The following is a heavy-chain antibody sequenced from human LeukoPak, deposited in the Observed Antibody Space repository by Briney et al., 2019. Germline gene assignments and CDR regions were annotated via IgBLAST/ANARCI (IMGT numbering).Heavy chain of an antibody. D-gene: IGHD7-27*01. CDR1: YY. J-gene: IGHJ3*02. CDR2: IYISGST. Sequence: YYWSWIRQPAGKGLEWIGRIYISGSTNYNPSLKSRVTISVDTSKNQFSLKLSSVTAADTAVYYCARWGPAHDAFDIWGQGTMVTVSS. V-gene: IGHV4-4*07. CDR3: ARWGPAHDAFDI.